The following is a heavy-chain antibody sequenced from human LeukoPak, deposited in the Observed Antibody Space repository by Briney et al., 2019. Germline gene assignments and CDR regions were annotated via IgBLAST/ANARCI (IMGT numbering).Heavy chain of an antibody. D-gene: IGHD2-2*02. CDR3: ARRDIVVVPAAILGAFDI. J-gene: IGHJ3*02. V-gene: IGHV3-20*04. CDR2: INWNGGST. Sequence: GGSLRLSCAASGFTFDDYGMSWVRQAPGKGLEWVSGINWNGGSTGYADSVKGRFTISRDNAKNSLYLQMNSLRAEDTALYYCARRDIVVVPAAILGAFDIWGQGTMVTVSS. CDR1: GFTFDDYG.